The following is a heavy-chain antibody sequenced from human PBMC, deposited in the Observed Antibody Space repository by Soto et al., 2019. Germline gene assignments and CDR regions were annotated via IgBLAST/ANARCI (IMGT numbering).Heavy chain of an antibody. CDR1: GFTFSNAW. J-gene: IGHJ3*02. D-gene: IGHD6-13*01. Sequence: GGSLRLSCAASGFTFSNAWMSWVRQAPGKGLEWVGRIKSKTDGGRTDYAAPVKGRFTISRDDSKNTLYLQMNSLKTEDTAVYYCTTAPYSSSWYAFDIWGQGTMVTVSS. CDR3: TTAPYSSSWYAFDI. V-gene: IGHV3-15*01. CDR2: IKSKTDGGRT.